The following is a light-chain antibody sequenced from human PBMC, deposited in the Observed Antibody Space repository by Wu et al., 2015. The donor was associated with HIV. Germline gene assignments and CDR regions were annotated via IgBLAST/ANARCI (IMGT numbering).Light chain of an antibody. CDR1: QGISSY. J-gene: IGKJ4*01. V-gene: IGKV1-9*01. CDR3: QQLNSYPLT. Sequence: IQLTQSPSSLSASVGDRVTITCRASQGISSYLAWYQQEPGKAPKLLIYAASTLQSGVPSRFSGSGSGTDFTLTISSLQPKDFATYYCQQLNSYPLTFGGGTKVEIK. CDR2: AAS.